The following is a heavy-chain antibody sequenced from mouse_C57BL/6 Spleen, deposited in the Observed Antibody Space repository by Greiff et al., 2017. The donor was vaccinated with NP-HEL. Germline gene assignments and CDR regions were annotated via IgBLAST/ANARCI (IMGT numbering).Heavy chain of an antibody. CDR1: GFSLTSYG. CDR3: ARNYEGLRRAWFAY. V-gene: IGHV2-2*01. D-gene: IGHD2-4*01. CDR2: IWSGGST. J-gene: IGHJ3*01. Sequence: QVQLQQSGPGLVQPSQSLSITCTVSGFSLTSYGVHWVRQSPGKGLEWLGVIWSGGSTDYNAAFISRLSISKDNSKSQVFFKMNSLQADDTAIYYCARNYEGLRRAWFAYWGQGTLVTVSA.